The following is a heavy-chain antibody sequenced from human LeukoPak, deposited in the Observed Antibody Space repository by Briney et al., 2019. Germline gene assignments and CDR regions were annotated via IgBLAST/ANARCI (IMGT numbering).Heavy chain of an antibody. CDR1: GGSISSGDYY. J-gene: IGHJ4*02. CDR3: ARAPIDIVAVDY. Sequence: SETLSLTCTVSGGSISSGDYYWSWIRQPPGKGLEWIGYIYYSGSTYYNPSLKSRVTISVDTSKNQFSLKLSSVTAADTAVYYCARAPIDIVAVDYWGQGTLVTVSS. CDR2: IYYSGST. D-gene: IGHD5-12*01. V-gene: IGHV4-30-4*01.